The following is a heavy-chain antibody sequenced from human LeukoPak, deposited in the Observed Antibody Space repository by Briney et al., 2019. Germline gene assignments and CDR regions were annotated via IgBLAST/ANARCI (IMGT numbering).Heavy chain of an antibody. CDR2: ISSSSSYI. V-gene: IGHV3-21*01. CDR3: ARDSRYYYGMDV. CDR1: GFTFSSYS. Sequence: GGSLRLSCAASGFTFSSYSMNWVRQAPGKGLEWVSSISSSSSYIYYADSVKGRFTISRDNAKNSLYLQMNSLRAEDTAVYYRARDSRYYYGMDVWGQGTTVTVSS. J-gene: IGHJ6*02.